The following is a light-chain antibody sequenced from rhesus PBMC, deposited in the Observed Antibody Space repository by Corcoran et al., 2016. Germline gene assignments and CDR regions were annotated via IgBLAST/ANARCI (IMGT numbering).Light chain of an antibody. CDR1: QGSSNN. J-gene: IGKJ4*01. V-gene: IGKV1S17*01. Sequence: DIQMTQSPSSLSASVGDRVTITCQASQGSSNNLAWYQQKTVKVPNLLSYVASTLKSGVPSRFSGSGSGTDFTHPISSLEPAEFETCCCRHDYDILTVGGGTKVEIK. CDR3: RHDYDILT. CDR2: VAS.